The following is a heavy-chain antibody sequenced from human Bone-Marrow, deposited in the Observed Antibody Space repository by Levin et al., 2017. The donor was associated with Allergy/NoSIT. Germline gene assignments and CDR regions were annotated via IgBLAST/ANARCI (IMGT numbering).Heavy chain of an antibody. D-gene: IGHD3-10*01. CDR1: GGTFNSYS. V-gene: IGHV1-69*08. Sequence: SVKVSCKASGGTFNSYSISWVRQAPGQGLEWMGSIIPILNTANYAQKFQGRITITADKSTRTAYMELNSLTSEDSAVYYCACISGSGSYTLAGYYYYMDVWGKGTTVTVSS. CDR3: ACISGSGSYTLAGYYYYMDV. J-gene: IGHJ6*03. CDR2: IIPILNTA.